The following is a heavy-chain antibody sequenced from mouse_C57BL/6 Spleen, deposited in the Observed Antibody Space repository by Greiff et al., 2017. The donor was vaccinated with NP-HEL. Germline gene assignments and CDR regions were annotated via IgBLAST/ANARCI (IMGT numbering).Heavy chain of an antibody. CDR2: ISSGSSTI. CDR1: GFTFSDYG. Sequence: EVNVVESGGGLVKPGGSLKLSCAASGFTFSDYGMHWVRQAPEKGLEWVAYISSGSSTIYYADTVKGRFTISRDNAKNTLFLQMTSLRSEDTAMYYCARRDYDRNYFDYWGQGTTLTVSS. CDR3: ARRDYDRNYFDY. J-gene: IGHJ2*01. V-gene: IGHV5-17*01. D-gene: IGHD2-4*01.